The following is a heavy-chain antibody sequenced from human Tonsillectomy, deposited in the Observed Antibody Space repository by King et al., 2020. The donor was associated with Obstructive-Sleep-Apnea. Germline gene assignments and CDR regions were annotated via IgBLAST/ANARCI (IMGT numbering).Heavy chain of an antibody. Sequence: QLQESGPGLVKPSETLSLTCTVSGYSISSGYYWGWIRQPPGKGLEWIGSIYHSGSTYYNPSLKSRVTISVDTSKNQFSLKLSSVTAADTAVYYCARARQYSSSWYVGNWFDPWGQGTLVTVSS. CDR1: GYSISSGYY. V-gene: IGHV4-38-2*02. D-gene: IGHD6-13*01. CDR2: IYHSGST. CDR3: ARARQYSSSWYVGNWFDP. J-gene: IGHJ5*02.